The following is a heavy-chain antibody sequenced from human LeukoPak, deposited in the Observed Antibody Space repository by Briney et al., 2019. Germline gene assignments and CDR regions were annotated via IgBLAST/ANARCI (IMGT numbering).Heavy chain of an antibody. D-gene: IGHD1-1*01. CDR3: ARALDGTGAAFDI. CDR2: IIPILGIA. V-gene: IGHV1-69*04. Sequence: ASVKVSCKASGGTFSSYAISWVRQAPGQGLEWMGRIIPILGIANYAQKFQGRVTITADKSTSTAYMELSSLRSEDTAVYYCARALDGTGAAFDIWGQGTMVTVSS. CDR1: GGTFSSYA. J-gene: IGHJ3*02.